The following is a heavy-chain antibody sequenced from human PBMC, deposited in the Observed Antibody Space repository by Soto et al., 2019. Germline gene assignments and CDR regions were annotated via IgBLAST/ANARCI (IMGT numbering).Heavy chain of an antibody. CDR3: ARGSSGYPNWFDP. D-gene: IGHD3-22*01. CDR1: GYSISSSNW. V-gene: IGHV4-28*03. J-gene: IGHJ5*02. CDR2: IYHSGST. Sequence: SETLSLTCAVSGYSISSSNWWGWIRQHPGKGLEWIGYIYHSGSTYYNPSLKSRVTMSVGTSKNQFSLKLSSVTAVDTAVYYCARGSSGYPNWFDPWGQGTLVTVSS.